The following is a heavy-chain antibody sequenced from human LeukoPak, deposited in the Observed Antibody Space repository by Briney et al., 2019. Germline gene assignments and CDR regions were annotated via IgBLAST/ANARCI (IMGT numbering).Heavy chain of an antibody. Sequence: PSETLSLTCAVSGGSISTYYWNWIRQPPGKGLEWIGYIYYSGSTNCNPSLKSRVTISVDTSKNQFSLKLSSVTAADTAVYYCARGIAAAGFDYWGQGTLVTVSS. CDR2: IYYSGST. CDR3: ARGIAAAGFDY. J-gene: IGHJ4*02. V-gene: IGHV4-59*08. CDR1: GGSISTYY. D-gene: IGHD6-13*01.